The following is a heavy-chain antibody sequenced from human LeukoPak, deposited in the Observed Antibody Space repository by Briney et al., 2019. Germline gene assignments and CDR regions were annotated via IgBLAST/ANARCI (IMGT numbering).Heavy chain of an antibody. CDR2: INHSGST. CDR1: GASFSGYY. D-gene: IGHD2-2*01. Sequence: PSETLSLTCAVYGASFSGYYWSWIRQPPGKGLEWIGEINHSGSTNYKPSLKSRVTISLDTSKNQFSLKLSSVTAADTAVYYCARAPGAAIDWGQGTLVTVSS. V-gene: IGHV4-34*01. J-gene: IGHJ4*02. CDR3: ARAPGAAID.